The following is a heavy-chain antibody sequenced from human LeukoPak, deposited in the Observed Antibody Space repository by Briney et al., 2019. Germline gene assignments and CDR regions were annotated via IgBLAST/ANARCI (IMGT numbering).Heavy chain of an antibody. CDR1: GYTFTGYY. CDR2: INPNSGGT. V-gene: IGHV1-2*02. Sequence: GASVKVSCKASGYTFTGYYMHWVRQAPGQGLEWMGWINPNSGGTNYAQKFQGRVTMTRDTSISTAYMELSRLGSDDTAVYYCARDFSYYDSSGTPWFDPWGQGTLVTVSS. D-gene: IGHD3-22*01. CDR3: ARDFSYYDSSGTPWFDP. J-gene: IGHJ5*02.